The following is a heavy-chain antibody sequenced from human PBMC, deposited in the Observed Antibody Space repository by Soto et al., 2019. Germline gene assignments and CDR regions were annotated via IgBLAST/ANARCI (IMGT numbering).Heavy chain of an antibody. D-gene: IGHD6-13*01. Sequence: QVQLVQSGGEVKKPGASVKVSCKASAYTFTNYGISWVRQAPGQGLGWMGWISAYNGNINYAQKFRGRVTMTTDPYTRSAYLEVRSLRPDARAVYCCALSGSRWNLREFVSWAQVTLVTVAS. J-gene: IGHJ4*02. CDR1: AYTFTNYG. CDR2: ISAYNGNI. CDR3: ALSGSRWNLREFVS. V-gene: IGHV1-18*01.